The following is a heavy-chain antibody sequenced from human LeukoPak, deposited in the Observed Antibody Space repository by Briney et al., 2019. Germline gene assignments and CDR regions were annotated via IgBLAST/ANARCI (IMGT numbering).Heavy chain of an antibody. D-gene: IGHD2/OR15-2a*01. CDR1: PFPFSNYV. Sequence: GGSLRLSCTSPPFPFSNYVMRRVRRAPGKVLEWVSAIIPGGGTTYYADAVKGRFTITRDNAKNSLYLQMNSLRAEDTAVYYCAGVVSADAFDIWGQGTMVTVSS. CDR3: AGVVSADAFDI. CDR2: IIPGGGTT. V-gene: IGHV3-23*01. J-gene: IGHJ3*02.